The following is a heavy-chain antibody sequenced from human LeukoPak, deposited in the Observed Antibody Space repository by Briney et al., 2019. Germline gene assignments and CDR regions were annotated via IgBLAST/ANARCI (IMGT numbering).Heavy chain of an antibody. CDR2: IRYDGSNK. J-gene: IGHJ4*02. D-gene: IGHD6-13*01. Sequence: PGGSLRLSCAASGITFSSYGMHWVRQAPGKGLEWVAFIRYDGSNKYYADSVKGRFTISRDNSKNTLYLQMNSLGAEDTAVYYCANLHSSSWYLDYFDYWGQGTLVTVSS. CDR3: ANLHSSSWYLDYFDY. V-gene: IGHV3-30*02. CDR1: GITFSSYG.